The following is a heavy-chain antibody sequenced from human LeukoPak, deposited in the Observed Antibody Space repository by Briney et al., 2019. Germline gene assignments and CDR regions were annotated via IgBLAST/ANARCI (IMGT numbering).Heavy chain of an antibody. CDR1: GLSIGSGRF. CDR2: VYESGTP. J-gene: IGHJ4*02. D-gene: IGHD1-26*01. Sequence: SEALSLTCSVSGLSIGSGRFWVWIRQPPGKGLEWLATVYESGTPFYNPSLKSRLTISVDSPRNQFSLRLTSLTAADTAVYYCARSKGATFYFDYWGQGTLVTVSS. CDR3: ARSKGATFYFDY. V-gene: IGHV4-38-2*02.